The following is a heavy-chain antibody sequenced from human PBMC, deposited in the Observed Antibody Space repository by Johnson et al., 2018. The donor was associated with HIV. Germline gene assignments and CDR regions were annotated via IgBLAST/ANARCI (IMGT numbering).Heavy chain of an antibody. Sequence: QVQLVESGGGVVQPGRSLRLSCAASGFTFSSYAMHWVRQAPGKGLEWVAVISYDGSNKYYADSVKGRFTISRENAKNSLYLQMNSLRAEDTAVYYCARDIWGGIVVVDSAFEIWGQGTTVTV. CDR1: GFTFSSYA. V-gene: IGHV3-30*04. D-gene: IGHD3-22*01. CDR3: ARDIWGGIVVVDSAFEI. J-gene: IGHJ3*02. CDR2: ISYDGSNK.